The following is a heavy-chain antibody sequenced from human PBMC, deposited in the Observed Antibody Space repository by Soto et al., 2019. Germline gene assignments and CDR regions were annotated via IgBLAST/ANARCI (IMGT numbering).Heavy chain of an antibody. Sequence: SETLSLTCTFSGCSISSSSYYWGWIRQPPGKGLEWIGSIYYSGNTYYNPSLKSRLTLFVDTSKNQFSLKLSSVTAADTAVYYCARADKDLDHYYYYYGMDVWGQGTTVTVSS. D-gene: IGHD3-3*01. J-gene: IGHJ6*02. CDR1: GCSISSSSYY. CDR2: IYYSGNT. V-gene: IGHV4-39*01. CDR3: ARADKDLDHYYYYYGMDV.